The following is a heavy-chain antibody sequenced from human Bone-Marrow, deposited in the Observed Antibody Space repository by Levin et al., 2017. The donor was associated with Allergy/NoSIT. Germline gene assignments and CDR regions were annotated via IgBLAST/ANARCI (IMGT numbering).Heavy chain of an antibody. D-gene: IGHD1-7*01. CDR2: ISYDGSYK. J-gene: IGHJ4*02. Sequence: GGSLRLSCAASGFTFSSCAMYWVRQAPGKGLEWVAVISYDGSYKFYGDSVKGRFTVSRDNSKNTLYLQMNSLRTDDTAVYYCAKGSPTGTTWDRRFSWTPLGPEKWGQGNLVTVSS. V-gene: IGHV3-30*18. CDR1: GFTFSSCA. CDR3: AKGSPTGTTWDRRFSWTPLGPEK.